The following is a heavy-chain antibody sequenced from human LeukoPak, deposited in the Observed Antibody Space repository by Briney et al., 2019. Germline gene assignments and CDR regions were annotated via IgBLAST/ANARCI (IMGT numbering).Heavy chain of an antibody. CDR1: GFTFDDYA. Sequence: PGRSLRLSCAASGFTFDDYAMHWVRQAPGKGLEWVSGISWNSGSKGYADSVKGRFTISRDNAKNSLYLQMNSLRAEDTALYYCAKDVFRYSHGAGGMDVWGQGTTVTVSS. J-gene: IGHJ6*02. CDR3: AKDVFRYSHGAGGMDV. V-gene: IGHV3-9*01. D-gene: IGHD5-18*01. CDR2: ISWNSGSK.